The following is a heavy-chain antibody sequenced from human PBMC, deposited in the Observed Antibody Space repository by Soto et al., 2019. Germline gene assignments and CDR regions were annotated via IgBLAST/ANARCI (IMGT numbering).Heavy chain of an antibody. D-gene: IGHD1-1*01. J-gene: IGHJ4*02. Sequence: QVHLVQSGAEVKKPGASVKVSCKASGYTFTSYGITWVRQAPGQGLEWMGWISAHNGNTDYAQKLQGRVIVTRDTSTSTAYMERTRLRSDDTAVYYCARARYVDYWGQGALVTVSS. CDR1: GYTFTSYG. V-gene: IGHV1-18*01. CDR3: ARARYVDY. CDR2: ISAHNGNT.